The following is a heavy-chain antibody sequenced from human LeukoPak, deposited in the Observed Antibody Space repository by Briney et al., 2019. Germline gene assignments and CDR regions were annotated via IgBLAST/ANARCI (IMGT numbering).Heavy chain of an antibody. D-gene: IGHD3-3*02. CDR3: AKTIYPVLDYYGLDV. J-gene: IGHJ6*02. Sequence: GRSLRLSCTTSGFSFCGYAMTWVRQAPGKGLQWVGFIRSKVYGETTEYAASVKGRFTMSRDDSRGIAYLEMNSLKIEDTAVYYCAKTIYPVLDYYGLDVWGQGTTVTVSS. CDR2: IRSKVYGETT. V-gene: IGHV3-49*04. CDR1: GFSFCGYA.